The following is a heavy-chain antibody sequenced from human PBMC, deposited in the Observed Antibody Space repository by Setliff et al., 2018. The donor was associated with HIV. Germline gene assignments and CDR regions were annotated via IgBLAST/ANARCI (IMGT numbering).Heavy chain of an antibody. CDR3: ASVRLYNTALDY. Sequence: GGSLRLSCAASGFTVSTYYMSWVRQAPGKGLEWVSTIYSDGSTYHADSVNGRFTLSRDISENALYLQIDSLRPEDTAVYYCASVRLYNTALDYWGQGTLVTVS. CDR2: IYSDGST. J-gene: IGHJ4*02. V-gene: IGHV3-66*02. CDR1: GFTVSTYY. D-gene: IGHD3-3*01.